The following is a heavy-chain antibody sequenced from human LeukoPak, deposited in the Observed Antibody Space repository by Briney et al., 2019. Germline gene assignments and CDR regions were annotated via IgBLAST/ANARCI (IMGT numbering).Heavy chain of an antibody. V-gene: IGHV1-69*13. J-gene: IGHJ4*02. Sequence: ASGKVPCKASGGTFSSSAISWVRQAPGQGLEWMGGIIPIFGTANYAQKFQGRVTITADESTSTAYMELSSLRSEDTAVYYCARGGYYDSSGLFDYWGQGALVTVSS. CDR1: GGTFSSSA. CDR3: ARGGYYDSSGLFDY. CDR2: IIPIFGTA. D-gene: IGHD3-22*01.